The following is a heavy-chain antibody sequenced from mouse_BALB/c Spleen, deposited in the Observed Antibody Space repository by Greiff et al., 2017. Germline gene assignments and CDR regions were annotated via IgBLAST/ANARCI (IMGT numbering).Heavy chain of an antibody. V-gene: IGHV3-2*02. D-gene: IGHD1-1*01. CDR2: ISYSGST. CDR1: GYSITSDYA. CDR3: ALITTVVAYYAMDY. J-gene: IGHJ4*01. Sequence: VQLKESGPGLVKPSQSLSLTCTVTGYSITSDYAWTWIRQFPGNKLEWMGYISYSGSTSYNPSLKSRISITRDTSKNQFFLQLNSVTTEDTATYYCALITTVVAYYAMDYWGQGTSVTVSS.